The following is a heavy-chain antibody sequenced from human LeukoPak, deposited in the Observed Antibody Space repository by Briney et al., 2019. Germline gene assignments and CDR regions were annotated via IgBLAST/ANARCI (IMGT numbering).Heavy chain of an antibody. CDR1: GYTFNTYT. CDR3: ARAPLQLVTHNYFDY. V-gene: IGHV1-18*01. D-gene: IGHD2-21*01. CDR2: INPYNGYR. J-gene: IGHJ4*02. Sequence: GASVKVSCKASGYTFNTYTITWVRQAPGQGLEWMGWINPYNGYRNYAQKLQGRVTMTTDTSTSTAYMELRSLSSDDTAVYYCARAPLQLVTHNYFDYWGQGTLVTVSS.